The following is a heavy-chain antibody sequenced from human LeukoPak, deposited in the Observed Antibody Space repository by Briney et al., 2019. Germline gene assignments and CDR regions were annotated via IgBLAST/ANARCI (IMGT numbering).Heavy chain of an antibody. CDR3: AGIAAAGTTGFDY. Sequence: ASVTVSFNSSGYTFTVYYMYWSRLGPGQGLGLVCCIKPNSRRTNYPQKVQGRVTKTSDTSSSTAYMELSRLRSDDTAVYSCAGIAAAGTTGFDYWGQGTLVTVSS. D-gene: IGHD6-13*01. CDR2: IKPNSRRT. CDR1: GYTFTVYY. V-gene: IGHV1-2*02. J-gene: IGHJ4*02.